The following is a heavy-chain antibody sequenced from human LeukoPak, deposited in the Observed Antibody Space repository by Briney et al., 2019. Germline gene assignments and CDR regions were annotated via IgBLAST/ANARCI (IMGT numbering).Heavy chain of an antibody. CDR3: ATSGNYYLKY. CDR1: GFTFSTYN. J-gene: IGHJ4*02. V-gene: IGHV3-48*02. CDR2: ITSSSTNI. Sequence: QTGGSLRLSCAASGFTFSTYNMNWFRQAPGKGLEWVSHITSSSTNIYYADSVKGRFTISRDNAKNALSLQMNSLRDEDTAVYYCATSGNYYLKYWGQGTLVTVSS. D-gene: IGHD1-26*01.